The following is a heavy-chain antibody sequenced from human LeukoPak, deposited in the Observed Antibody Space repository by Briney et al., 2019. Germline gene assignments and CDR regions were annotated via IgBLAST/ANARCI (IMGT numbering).Heavy chain of an antibody. D-gene: IGHD1-14*01. CDR3: ARGGPDGRGGPPPPNY. J-gene: IGHJ4*02. V-gene: IGHV3-21*04. CDR1: GFTFSSYS. Sequence: GASLRLSCAASGFTFSSYSMNWVRQAPGKGLEWVSSISSSSSYIYYADSVQGRFTISTDTAKNSPYLQMNSLTAEDTPVYYCARGGPDGRGGPPPPNYWGERTVTTASS. CDR2: ISSSSSYI.